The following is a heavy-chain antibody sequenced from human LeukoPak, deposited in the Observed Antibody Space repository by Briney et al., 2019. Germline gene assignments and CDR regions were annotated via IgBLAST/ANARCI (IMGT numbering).Heavy chain of an antibody. CDR3: ARFVGYDSSGYYYAYYFDY. J-gene: IGHJ4*02. CDR1: GYTFTSYG. Sequence: GASVKVPCKASGYTFTSYGISWVRQAPGQGLEWMGWISAYNGNTNYAQKLQGRVTMTTDTSTSTAYMELRSLRSDDTAVYYCARFVGYDSSGYYYAYYFDYWGQGTLVTVSS. V-gene: IGHV1-18*01. D-gene: IGHD3-22*01. CDR2: ISAYNGNT.